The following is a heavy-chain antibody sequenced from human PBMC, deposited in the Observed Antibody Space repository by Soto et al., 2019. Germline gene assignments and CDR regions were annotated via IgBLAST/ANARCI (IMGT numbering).Heavy chain of an antibody. CDR1: GFTFSSYA. Sequence: DVQLLESGGGLVQPEGSLRLSCAASGFTFSSYAMGWVRQGPGKGLEWVGVVSIGGSTHYADSVRGRFTISRYNSKNTLSLPMNSLTAEDTAVYFCAKRRGAGGHFDYWGQGALVTVSS. CDR3: AKRRGAGGHFDY. V-gene: IGHV3-23*01. CDR2: VSIGGST. J-gene: IGHJ4*02. D-gene: IGHD2-15*01.